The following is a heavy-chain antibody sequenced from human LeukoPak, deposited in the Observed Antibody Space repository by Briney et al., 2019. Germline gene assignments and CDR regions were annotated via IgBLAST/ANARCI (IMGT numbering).Heavy chain of an antibody. V-gene: IGHV3-30*02. CDR3: AQSRAPTADPDGFDV. Sequence: GGSLRLSCTGSGFIFSNYGIHWVRQAPGKGLEWLAFIRYGGSNEYYADSVKGRFTISRDNSKRSLYLQMNSLRPDDTGIYYCAQSRAPTADPDGFDVWGQGTMVTVSS. CDR1: GFIFSNYG. CDR2: IRYGGSNE. D-gene: IGHD1-14*01. J-gene: IGHJ3*01.